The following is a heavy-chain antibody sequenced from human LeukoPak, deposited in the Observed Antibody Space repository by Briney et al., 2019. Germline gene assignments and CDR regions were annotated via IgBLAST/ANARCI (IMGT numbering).Heavy chain of an antibody. CDR1: GYSFTSYW. J-gene: IGHJ3*02. V-gene: IGHV5-51*01. CDR2: IYPGDSDT. CDR3: ARRTTVTCDAFDI. D-gene: IGHD4-17*01. Sequence: GESLKISCKGSGYSFTSYWIGWVRQMPAKGLEWMGIIYPGDSDTRYSPSFQGQVTISADKSISTAYLQWSSLKASDTAMYYCARRTTVTCDAFDIWGQGTMVTVSS.